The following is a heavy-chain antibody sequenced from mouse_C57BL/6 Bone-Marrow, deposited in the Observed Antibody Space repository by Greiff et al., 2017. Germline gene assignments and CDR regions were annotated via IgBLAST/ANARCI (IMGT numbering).Heavy chain of an antibody. J-gene: IGHJ2*01. CDR3: TTTLYDYDGFDY. V-gene: IGHV14-4*01. CDR2: IDPENGDT. D-gene: IGHD2-4*01. Sequence: VQLKQSGAELVRPGASVKLSCTASGFNIKDDYMHWVKQRPEQGLEWIGWIDPENGDTEYASKFQGKATITADTSSNTAYMQLSSLTSEDTAVYYCTTTLYDYDGFDYWGQGTTLTVSS. CDR1: GFNIKDDY.